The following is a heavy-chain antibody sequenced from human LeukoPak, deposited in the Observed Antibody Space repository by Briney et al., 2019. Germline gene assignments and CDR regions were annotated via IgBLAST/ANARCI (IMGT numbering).Heavy chain of an antibody. J-gene: IGHJ6*03. CDR1: DDSISIYY. CDR3: ARLSRGMIVVVITNYYYYYMDV. V-gene: IGHV4-59*12. Sequence: SETLSLTCSVSDDSISIYYWSWIRQPPGKGLEWIGYIYYSGSTNYNPSLKSRVTISVDTSKNQFSLKLSSVTAADTAVYYCARLSRGMIVVVITNYYYYYMDVWGKGTTVTISS. CDR2: IYYSGST. D-gene: IGHD3-22*01.